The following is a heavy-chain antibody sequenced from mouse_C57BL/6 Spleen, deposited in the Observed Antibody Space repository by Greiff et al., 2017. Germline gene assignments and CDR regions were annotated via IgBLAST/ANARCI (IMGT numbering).Heavy chain of an antibody. Sequence: QVQLQQSGAELVMPGASVKLSCKASGYTFTSYWMHWVKQRPGQGLEWIGEIDPSDSYTNYNQKFKGKSTLTVDKSSSTAYMQLSSLTSEDSAVYYCARSITPYAMDYWGQGTSVTVSS. CDR1: GYTFTSYW. D-gene: IGHD1-1*01. V-gene: IGHV1-69*01. CDR3: ARSITPYAMDY. CDR2: IDPSDSYT. J-gene: IGHJ4*01.